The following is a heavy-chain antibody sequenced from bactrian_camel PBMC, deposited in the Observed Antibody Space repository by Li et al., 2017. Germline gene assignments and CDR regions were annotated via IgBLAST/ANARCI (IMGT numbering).Heavy chain of an antibody. Sequence: QLVESGGGSVTPGGPLKLSCLVSGFTFDQTSIAWFRQAPGKGLEWVSAISWSGDSTYYADSVKGQFTISRDNAKNTLYLQMNRLKPEDTAMYYCAADPLGGSPEWWLQLHPSDYGYWGQGTQVTVS. CDR3: AADPLGGSPEWWLQLHPSDYGY. J-gene: IGHJ6*01. CDR2: ISWSGDST. V-gene: IGHV3-1*01. D-gene: IGHD2*01. CDR1: GFTFDQTS.